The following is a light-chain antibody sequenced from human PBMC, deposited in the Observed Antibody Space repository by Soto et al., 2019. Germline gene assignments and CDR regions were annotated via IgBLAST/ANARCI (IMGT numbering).Light chain of an antibody. CDR3: CSYAGSYTHYV. V-gene: IGLV2-11*01. CDR1: SSDVGGYNY. J-gene: IGLJ1*01. CDR2: DVS. Sequence: QSALTQPRSVSGSPGQSITISCTGTSSDVGGYNYVSWYRQHPGKAPKLMIYDVSKRPSGVPDRFSGSKSGNTASLTISGLQDEDEADYYCCSYAGSYTHYVFGTGNKLTVL.